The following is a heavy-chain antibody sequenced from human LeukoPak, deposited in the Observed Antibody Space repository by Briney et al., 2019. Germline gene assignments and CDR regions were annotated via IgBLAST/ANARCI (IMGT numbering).Heavy chain of an antibody. J-gene: IGHJ6*02. V-gene: IGHV3-23*01. D-gene: IGHD2-2*01. CDR3: ASQTRGPYYYYYGMDV. Sequence: PGASLRLSCAASGFTFSSYAMSWVRQAPGKGLEWVSAISGSGGSTYYADSVKGRFTISRDNSKNTLYLQMNSLRAEDTAVYYCASQTRGPYYYYYGMDVWGQGTTVTVSS. CDR1: GFTFSSYA. CDR2: ISGSGGST.